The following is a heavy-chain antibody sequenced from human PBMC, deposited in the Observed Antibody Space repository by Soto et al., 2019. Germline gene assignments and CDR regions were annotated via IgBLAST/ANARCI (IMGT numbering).Heavy chain of an antibody. CDR2: IYYSGST. V-gene: IGHV4-59*01. CDR1: GGSISSYY. D-gene: IGHD4-17*01. Sequence: QVQLQESGPGLVKPSETLSLTCTVSGGSISSYYWSWIRQPPGKGLEWIGYIYYSGSTNYNPSLKSRVTISVDTSKNQFSLKLSSVTAADTAVYYCARYAVTTVTGWFDPWGQGTLATVSS. CDR3: ARYAVTTVTGWFDP. J-gene: IGHJ5*02.